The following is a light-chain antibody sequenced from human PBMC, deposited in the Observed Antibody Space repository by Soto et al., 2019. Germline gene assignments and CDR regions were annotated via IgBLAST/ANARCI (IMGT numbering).Light chain of an antibody. V-gene: IGKV1-5*03. CDR1: QSISSW. CDR2: KAS. Sequence: DIPMSQSPSTLSASVGDRVTITCRASQSISSWLAWYQQRPWKAPKLLIYKASNLESGVASGFGGRGSGTDFTLTIGSLLPDDCATSYGQPDNKYRRTCGRGTKVVIQ. CDR3: QPDNKYRRT. J-gene: IGKJ1*01.